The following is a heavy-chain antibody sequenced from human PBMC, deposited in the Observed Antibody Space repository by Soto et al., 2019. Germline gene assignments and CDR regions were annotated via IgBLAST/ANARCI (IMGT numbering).Heavy chain of an antibody. D-gene: IGHD2-2*01. CDR1: CGSFSGYY. V-gene: IGHV4-34*01. CDR3: AWGGIVVVPAAHLDY. J-gene: IGHJ4*02. Sequence: SETLSLTCAVYCGSFSGYYWSWIRQPPGKGLEWIGEINHSGSTNYNPSLKSRVTISVDTSKNQFSLKLSSVTAADTAVYYCAWGGIVVVPAAHLDYWGQGTLVTVSS. CDR2: INHSGST.